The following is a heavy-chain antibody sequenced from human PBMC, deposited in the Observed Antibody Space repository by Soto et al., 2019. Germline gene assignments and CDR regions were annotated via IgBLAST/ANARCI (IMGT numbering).Heavy chain of an antibody. J-gene: IGHJ4*02. CDR2: ISYDGSNK. Sequence: QVQLVESGGGVVQPGRSLRLSCAASGFTFSSYGMHWVRQAPGKGLEWVAVISYDGSNKYYADSVKGRFTISRDNSKNTLYLQMNSLRAEDTAVYYCAKDRGYGSGRLGYWGQGTLVTVSS. V-gene: IGHV3-30*18. D-gene: IGHD3-10*01. CDR3: AKDRGYGSGRLGY. CDR1: GFTFSSYG.